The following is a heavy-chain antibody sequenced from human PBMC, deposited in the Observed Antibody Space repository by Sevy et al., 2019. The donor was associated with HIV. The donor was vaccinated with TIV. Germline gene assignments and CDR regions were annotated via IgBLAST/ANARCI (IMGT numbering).Heavy chain of an antibody. J-gene: IGHJ6*03. D-gene: IGHD3-3*01. CDR3: ARVRRLEVTPPYYYYMDV. CDR1: GGTFSSYA. Sequence: ASVKVSCKTSGGTFSSYAISWVRQAPGQGLEWMVRIIPIFGTANYAQTFQGRVTITADESTSTAYMELSSLGSEDTAVYYCARVRRLEVTPPYYYYMDVWGKGTTVTVSS. V-gene: IGHV1-69*13. CDR2: IIPIFGTA.